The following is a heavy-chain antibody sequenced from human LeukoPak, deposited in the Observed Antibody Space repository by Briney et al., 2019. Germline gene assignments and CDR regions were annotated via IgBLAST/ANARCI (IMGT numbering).Heavy chain of an antibody. CDR1: GFTFSDYY. CDR3: ARHNWNDGSAFDI. D-gene: IGHD1-20*01. CDR2: ISSSGSII. J-gene: IGHJ3*02. V-gene: IGHV3-11*04. Sequence: GGSLRLSCAASGFTFSDYYMTWIRQAPGKGLEWVSYISSSGSIIYYADSVKGRFIISRDNAKNSLYLQMNSLRAEDTAVYYCARHNWNDGSAFDIWGQGTMVTVSS.